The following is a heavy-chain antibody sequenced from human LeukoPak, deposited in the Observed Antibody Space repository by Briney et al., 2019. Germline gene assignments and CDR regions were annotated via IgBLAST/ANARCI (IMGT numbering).Heavy chain of an antibody. CDR1: GFPFSNYA. CDR3: AKDQGSHRESDY. Sequence: GLLPLSCAASGFPFSNYAMSWVRPAPGKGLEGGSKIGGSGDSIYYAHSVKGRFTISRDKSKNTLYLQMNSVRVEDTAIYYCAKDQGSHRESDYWGQGTLVTVSS. J-gene: IGHJ4*02. CDR2: IGGSGDSI. V-gene: IGHV3-23*01. D-gene: IGHD3-16*02.